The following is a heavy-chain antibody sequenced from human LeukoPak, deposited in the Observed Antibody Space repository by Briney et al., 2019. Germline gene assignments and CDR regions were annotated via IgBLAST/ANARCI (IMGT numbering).Heavy chain of an antibody. Sequence: ASVKVSCKTSGYSVSDYYMHWVRQAPGQGLEWMGGIIPIFGTANYAQKFQGRVTITADESTSTAYMELSSLRSEDTAVYYCARGGLYSAKQRFDYWGQGTLVTVSS. J-gene: IGHJ4*02. CDR1: GYSVSDYY. D-gene: IGHD4-11*01. CDR3: ARGGLYSAKQRFDY. V-gene: IGHV1-69*13. CDR2: IIPIFGTA.